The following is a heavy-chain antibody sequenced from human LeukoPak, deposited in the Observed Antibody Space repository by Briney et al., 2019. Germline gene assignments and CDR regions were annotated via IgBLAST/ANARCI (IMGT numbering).Heavy chain of an antibody. CDR3: ARGGFGSLLRYFDWLLQLDY. V-gene: IGHV4-39*07. CDR2: IYYSGST. CDR1: GGSISSSSYY. J-gene: IGHJ4*02. Sequence: SETLSLTCTVSGGSISSSSYYWGWIRQPPGKGLEWIGSIYYSGSTYYNPSLKSRVTISVDTSKNQFSLKLSSVTAADTAVYYCARGGFGSLLRYFDWLLQLDYWGQGTLVTVSS. D-gene: IGHD3-9*01.